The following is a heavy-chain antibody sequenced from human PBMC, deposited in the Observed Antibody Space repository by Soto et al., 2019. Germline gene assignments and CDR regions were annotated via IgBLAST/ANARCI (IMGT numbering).Heavy chain of an antibody. D-gene: IGHD2-2*01. CDR3: ASGVVPAANGMGV. Sequence: GESLKISCAASGFTFSSYWMSWVRQAPGKGLEWVANIKQDGSEKYYVDSVKGRFTISRDTAKNSLYLQMNSLRAEDTAVYYCASGVVPAANGMGVWGQGTTVTVSS. CDR2: IKQDGSEK. CDR1: GFTFSSYW. J-gene: IGHJ6*02. V-gene: IGHV3-7*01.